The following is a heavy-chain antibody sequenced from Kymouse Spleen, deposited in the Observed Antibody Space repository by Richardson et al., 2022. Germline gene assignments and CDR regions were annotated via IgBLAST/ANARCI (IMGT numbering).Heavy chain of an antibody. CDR1: GGSISSYY. CDR3: ARFRGVIGYGMDV. Sequence: QVQLQESGPGLVKPSETLSLTCTVSGGSISSYYWSWIRQPPGKGLEWIGYIYYSGSTNYNPSLKSRVTISVDTSKNQFSLKLSSVTAADTAVYYCARFRGVIGYGMDVWGQGTTVTVSS. CDR2: IYYSGST. J-gene: IGHJ6*02. D-gene: IGHD3-10*01. V-gene: IGHV4-59*01.